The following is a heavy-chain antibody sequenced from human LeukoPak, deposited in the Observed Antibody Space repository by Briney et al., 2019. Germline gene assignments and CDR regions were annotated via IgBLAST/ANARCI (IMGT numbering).Heavy chain of an antibody. J-gene: IGHJ6*03. CDR3: AKSGDSYGYYYYYMDV. Sequence: GGSLRLSCAASGLTISSYSMNWVRQAPGKGLQWVSAISGSGGSTYYADSVKGRFTISRDNSKNTLYLQMNSLRAEDTAVYYCAKSGDSYGYYYYYMDVWGKGTTVTVSS. CDR1: GLTISSYS. D-gene: IGHD5-18*01. CDR2: ISGSGGST. V-gene: IGHV3-23*01.